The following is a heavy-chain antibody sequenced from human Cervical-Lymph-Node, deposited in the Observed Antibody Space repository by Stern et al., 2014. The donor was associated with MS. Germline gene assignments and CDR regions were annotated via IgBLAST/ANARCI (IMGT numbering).Heavy chain of an antibody. V-gene: IGHV3-74*02. CDR3: SGSNWYFFDY. D-gene: IGHD6-13*01. CDR2: INTDGSSS. Sequence: EVQLVESGGGLVQPGGSLRLSCAASGFTFGSYSMHWVRQVPGKGLVWVSRINTDGSSSRYADSVKGRFTISRDNAKNMLYLEMNSLRAEDTAVYYCSGSNWYFFDYWGQGTLVTVSS. J-gene: IGHJ4*02. CDR1: GFTFGSYS.